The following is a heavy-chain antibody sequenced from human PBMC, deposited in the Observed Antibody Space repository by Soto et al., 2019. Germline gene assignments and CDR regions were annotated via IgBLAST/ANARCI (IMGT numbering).Heavy chain of an antibody. J-gene: IGHJ3*02. Sequence: GGSLRLSCAASGFTFSSYGMHWVRQAPGKGLEWVAVIWYDGSNKYYADSVKGRFTISRDNSKNTLYLQMNILRAEDTAVYYCARAGEGFDIWGQGTMVTVSS. CDR1: GFTFSSYG. CDR3: ARAGEGFDI. D-gene: IGHD3-10*01. V-gene: IGHV3-33*01. CDR2: IWYDGSNK.